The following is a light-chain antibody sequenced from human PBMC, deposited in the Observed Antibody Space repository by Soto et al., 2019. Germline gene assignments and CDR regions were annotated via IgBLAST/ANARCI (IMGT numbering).Light chain of an antibody. CDR3: QQYDNWPWT. V-gene: IGKV3-15*01. CDR1: QSISAT. J-gene: IGKJ1*01. CDR2: GAS. Sequence: EIVMTQSPATLSVSPGGRATLSCRASQSISATLAWYQQKPGQAPRLLIHGASTRAPGFPARFSGSGSGTDFTLTISSLQSEDFAVYYCQQYDNWPWTFGQGTKV.